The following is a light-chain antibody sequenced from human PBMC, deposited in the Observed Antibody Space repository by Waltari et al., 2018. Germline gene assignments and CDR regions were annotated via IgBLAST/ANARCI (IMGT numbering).Light chain of an antibody. Sequence: QLVLTQSPSASASLGASVKLTCTLSSGHSSYAIAWHQQQPEKGPRYLMKLNSDGSHSKGDWIPYRFSVSSSGAERYLTISSLQSEDEADYYCQTWGTGIWVFGGGTKLTVL. V-gene: IGLV4-69*01. CDR3: QTWGTGIWV. CDR2: LNSDGSH. CDR1: SGHSSYA. J-gene: IGLJ3*02.